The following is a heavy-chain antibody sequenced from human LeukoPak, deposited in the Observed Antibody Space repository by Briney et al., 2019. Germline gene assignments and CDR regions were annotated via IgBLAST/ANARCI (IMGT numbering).Heavy chain of an antibody. Sequence: SETLSLTCTVSGGSISSGDYYWSWIRQPPGKGLEWIGYIYYSGSTYYNPSLKSRVTISVDTSKNQFSLKLSSVTAADTAVYYCATASRIAVAGTGAFDIWGQGTMVTVSS. V-gene: IGHV4-30-4*01. CDR2: IYYSGST. CDR1: GGSISSGDYY. D-gene: IGHD6-19*01. CDR3: ATASRIAVAGTGAFDI. J-gene: IGHJ3*02.